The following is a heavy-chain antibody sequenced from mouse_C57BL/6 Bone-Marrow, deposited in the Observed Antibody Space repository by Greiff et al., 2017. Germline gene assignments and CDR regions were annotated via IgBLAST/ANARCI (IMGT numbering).Heavy chain of an antibody. V-gene: IGHV1-81*01. J-gene: IGHJ4*01. CDR1: GYTFTSYG. D-gene: IGHD1-1*01. CDR2: IYPRSGNT. Sequence: VQLQPSGAELARPGASVKLSCKASGYTFTSYGISWVKQRTGQGLEWIGEIYPRSGNTYYNEKFKGKATLTADKSSSTAYMELRSLTSEDSAVYFCARYYYGSRGAMDYWGQGTSVTVSS. CDR3: ARYYYGSRGAMDY.